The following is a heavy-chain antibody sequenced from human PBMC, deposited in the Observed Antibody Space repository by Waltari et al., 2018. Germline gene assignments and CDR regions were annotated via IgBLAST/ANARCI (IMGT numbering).Heavy chain of an antibody. Sequence: EVQLVESGGGLIQPGGSLRLSCAASGFTVSSNYMSWVRQAPGKGLEWVSVIYSGGSTYYADSVKGRFTISRDNSKNTLYLQMNSLRAEDTAVYYCARGLYSSSYPPWFDPWGQGTLVTVSS. J-gene: IGHJ5*02. CDR2: IYSGGST. D-gene: IGHD6-13*01. V-gene: IGHV3-53*01. CDR3: ARGLYSSSYPPWFDP. CDR1: GFTVSSNY.